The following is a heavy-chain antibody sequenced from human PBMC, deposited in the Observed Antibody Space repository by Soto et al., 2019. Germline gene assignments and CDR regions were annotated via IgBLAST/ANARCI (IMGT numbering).Heavy chain of an antibody. CDR3: ARGYYHDISGYYPLDY. CDR2: ISYDGSNK. V-gene: IGHV3-30-3*01. D-gene: IGHD3-22*01. CDR1: GFTFSSYA. Sequence: QVQLVESGGGVVQPGRSLRLSCAASGFTFSSYAMHWVRQAPGKGLEWVAVISYDGSNKYYADSVKGRFTMSRVNSKNTLYLQMISLRAEDTAVYYCARGYYHDISGYYPLDYWGQGTLVTVAS. J-gene: IGHJ4*02.